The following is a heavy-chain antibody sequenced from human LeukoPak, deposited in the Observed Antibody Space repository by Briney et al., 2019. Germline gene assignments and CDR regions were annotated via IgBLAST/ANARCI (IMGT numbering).Heavy chain of an antibody. V-gene: IGHV1-46*02. CDR1: GYTFNSYY. CDR3: ASSSSGWEQRAPFDY. CDR2: INPSSGST. J-gene: IGHJ4*02. D-gene: IGHD6-19*01. Sequence: ASVKVACNASGYTFNSYYMHWVRQAPGQGLEWMGIINPSSGSTSYAQNFQGRVTMTRDTSTSTVYMELSSLRSEDTAVYYCASSSSGWEQRAPFDYWGQGTQVTVSS.